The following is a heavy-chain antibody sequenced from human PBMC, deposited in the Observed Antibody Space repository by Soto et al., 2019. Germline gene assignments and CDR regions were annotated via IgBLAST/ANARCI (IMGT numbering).Heavy chain of an antibody. CDR2: ITSNGGNT. D-gene: IGHD1-26*01. CDR1: GFTFSSYA. Sequence: GGSLRLSCAASGFTFSSYAMHWVRQAPGKGLEYVSAITSNGGNTDYASSVKGRFTISRDNSKNTLYLQMNSLRAEDTSVYYCAKEGGLSGSYYISSSYYFDYWGQGTLVTVSS. V-gene: IGHV3-64*04. J-gene: IGHJ4*02. CDR3: AKEGGLSGSYYISSSYYFDY.